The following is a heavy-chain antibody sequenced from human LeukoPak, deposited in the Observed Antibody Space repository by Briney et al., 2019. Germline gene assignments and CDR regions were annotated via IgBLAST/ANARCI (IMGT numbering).Heavy chain of an antibody. Sequence: PSETLSLTCTVSGGSITSYYWSWIRQPPGKGLEWIGYIYYSGSTNYNPSLKSRVTISVDTSKNQLSLKLSSVTAADTAVYYCARVLSLDYGDFYFDSWGQGTLVTVSS. V-gene: IGHV4-59*01. CDR3: ARVLSLDYGDFYFDS. D-gene: IGHD4-17*01. CDR2: IYYSGST. CDR1: GGSITSYY. J-gene: IGHJ4*02.